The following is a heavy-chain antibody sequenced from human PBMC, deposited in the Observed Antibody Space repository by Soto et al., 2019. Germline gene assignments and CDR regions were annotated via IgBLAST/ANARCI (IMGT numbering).Heavy chain of an antibody. D-gene: IGHD2-15*01. CDR2: ISTYNGDT. Sequence: QVQLVQSGAEVRKPGASVKVSCKASGYTFSTSGMSWLRQAPGQGLEWMGWISTYNGDTNDAPKFQDRVTMTSDTSTSTVYMELRSLRSDDNAVYYCARAGAAPYYYYGMDVWGQGTRVTVSS. J-gene: IGHJ6*02. V-gene: IGHV1-18*01. CDR3: ARAGAAPYYYYGMDV. CDR1: GYTFSTSG.